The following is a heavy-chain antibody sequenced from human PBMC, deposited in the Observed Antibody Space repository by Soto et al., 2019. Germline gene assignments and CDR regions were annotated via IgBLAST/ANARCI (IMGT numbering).Heavy chain of an antibody. V-gene: IGHV3-23*01. CDR3: ARSVDTAMAGNRFYYYYGMDV. CDR1: GFTFSSYA. Sequence: GGSLRLSCAASGFTFSSYAMSWVRQAPGKGLEWVSAISGSGGSTYYADSVKGRFTISRDNSKNTLYLQMNSLRAEDTAVYYCARSVDTAMAGNRFYYYYGMDVWGQGTTVTVSS. J-gene: IGHJ6*02. CDR2: ISGSGGST. D-gene: IGHD5-18*01.